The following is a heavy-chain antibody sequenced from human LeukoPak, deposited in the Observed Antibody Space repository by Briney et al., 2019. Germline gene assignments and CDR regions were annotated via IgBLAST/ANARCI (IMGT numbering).Heavy chain of an antibody. CDR2: IIPIFGTA. CDR1: GGTFSSYA. V-gene: IGHV1-69*13. Sequence: GASVKVSCKASGGTFSSYAISWVRQAPGQGLEWMGGIIPIFGTANYAQKFQGRVTITADESTSTAYMELSSLRSEDTAVYYCARDWGGSYGVGRSDAFDIWGQGTMVTVSS. D-gene: IGHD1-26*01. J-gene: IGHJ3*02. CDR3: ARDWGGSYGVGRSDAFDI.